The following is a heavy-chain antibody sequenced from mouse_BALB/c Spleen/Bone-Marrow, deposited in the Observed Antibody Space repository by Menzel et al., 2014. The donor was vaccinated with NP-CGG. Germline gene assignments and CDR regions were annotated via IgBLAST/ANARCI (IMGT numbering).Heavy chain of an antibody. D-gene: IGHD2-3*01. CDR1: GFDFSRYW. CDR2: INPGSSTI. V-gene: IGHV4-1*02. Sequence: DVHLVESGGGLVQPGGSLKLSCAASGFDFSRYWMSWVRQAPGKGLEWIGEINPGSSTINYTPSLKDKFIISRDNAKNTLYLQMSKVRSEDTALYYCARPDDGYYAMDYWGQGTSVTVSS. CDR3: ARPDDGYYAMDY. J-gene: IGHJ4*01.